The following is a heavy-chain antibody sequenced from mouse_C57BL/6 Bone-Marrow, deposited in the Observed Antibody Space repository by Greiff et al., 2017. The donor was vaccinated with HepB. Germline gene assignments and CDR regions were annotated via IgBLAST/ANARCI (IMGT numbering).Heavy chain of an antibody. J-gene: IGHJ2*01. CDR1: GYSITSGYY. CDR3: ARGLPGY. V-gene: IGHV3-6*01. D-gene: IGHD3-3*01. Sequence: VQLQESGPGLVKPSQSLSLTCSVTGYSITSGYYWNWIRQFPGNILEWMGYISYDGSNNYNPSLKNRISITRDTSKNQFFLKLNSVTTEDTATYYCARGLPGYWGQGTTLTVSS. CDR2: ISYDGSN.